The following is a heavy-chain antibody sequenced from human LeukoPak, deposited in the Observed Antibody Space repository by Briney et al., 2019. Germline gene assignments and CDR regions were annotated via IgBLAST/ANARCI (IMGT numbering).Heavy chain of an antibody. CDR1: GFTFSSYA. CDR2: VSGSGGGT. Sequence: GGSLRLSCAASGFTFSSYAMSWVRQAPGKGLEWVSAVSGSGGGTYYADSVKGRLTVSRDNSMNTLYLQMNSLRAEDTAVYYCAKERVREYSYGHGAFDIWGQGTLVTVSS. D-gene: IGHD5-18*01. V-gene: IGHV3-23*01. J-gene: IGHJ3*02. CDR3: AKERVREYSYGHGAFDI.